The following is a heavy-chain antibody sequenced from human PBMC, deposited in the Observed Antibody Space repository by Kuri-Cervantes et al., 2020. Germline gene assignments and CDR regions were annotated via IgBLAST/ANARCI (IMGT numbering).Heavy chain of an antibody. V-gene: IGHV1-46*01. D-gene: IGHD3-3*01. CDR3: ARERTPDRWEWSTPDAFDI. Sequence: ASVKVSCKASGYTFTSYYMHWVRQAPGQGLEWMGIINPSGGSTSYAQKFQGRVTMTRDTSTSTVYMELSSLRSEDTAVYYCARERTPDRWEWSTPDAFDIWGQGTMATVSS. CDR2: INPSGGST. J-gene: IGHJ3*02. CDR1: GYTFTSYY.